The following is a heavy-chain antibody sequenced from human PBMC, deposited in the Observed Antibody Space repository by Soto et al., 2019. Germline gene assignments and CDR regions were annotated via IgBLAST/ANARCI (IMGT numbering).Heavy chain of an antibody. D-gene: IGHD3-16*01. CDR2: IYHSGST. J-gene: IGHJ5*02. CDR1: GGSISSYS. CDR3: ARFYVWGSSFDP. V-gene: IGHV4-30-2*01. Sequence: SSETLSLTCTVSGGSISSYSWSWIRQPPGKGLEWIGYIYHSGSTYYNPSLKSRVTISVDRSKNQFSLKLSSVTAADTAVYYCARFYVWGSSFDPWGQGTLVTVSS.